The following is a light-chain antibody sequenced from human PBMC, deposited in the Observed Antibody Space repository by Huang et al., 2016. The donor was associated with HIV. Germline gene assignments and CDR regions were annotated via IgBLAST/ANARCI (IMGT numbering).Light chain of an antibody. CDR3: QKYNSAPYT. CDR2: AAS. Sequence: DIQMTQSPSSLPTSVGDRVTITCRASQDIGNYLACYQQKPGKVPKLLIYAASTLQSGVPSRFRGSGSGTDFTLTISSLQPEDVATYYCQKYNSAPYTFGQGTKLDI. J-gene: IGKJ2*01. CDR1: QDIGNY. V-gene: IGKV1-27*01.